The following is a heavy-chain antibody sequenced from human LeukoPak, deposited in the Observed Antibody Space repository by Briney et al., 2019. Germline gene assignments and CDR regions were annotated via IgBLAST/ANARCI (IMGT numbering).Heavy chain of an antibody. V-gene: IGHV3-21*01. J-gene: IGHJ4*02. CDR2: ISSSGSYI. D-gene: IGHD3-10*01. CDR1: GFTFSSYS. Sequence: GGSLRLSCAASGFTFSSYSMNWVRQAPGKGLEWVSSISSSGSYIYYADSLKGRFTISRDNAKNSLYLQMNSLRAEDTAVYFCARGRVRRKFDYWGQGTLVTVSS. CDR3: ARGRVRRKFDY.